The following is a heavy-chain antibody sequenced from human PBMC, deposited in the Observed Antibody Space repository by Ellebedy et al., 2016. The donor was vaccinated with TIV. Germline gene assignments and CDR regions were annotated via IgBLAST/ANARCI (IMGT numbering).Heavy chain of an antibody. CDR3: ARAHPTYYYGSGSYNAAANFDY. D-gene: IGHD3-10*01. Sequence: SETLSLTCAVYGGSFSGYYWSWIRQPPGKGLEWIGEINHSGSTNYNPSLKSRVTISVDTSKNQFSLKLSSVTAADTAVYYCARAHPTYYYGSGSYNAAANFDYWGQGTLVTVSS. V-gene: IGHV4-34*01. CDR2: INHSGST. J-gene: IGHJ4*02. CDR1: GGSFSGYY.